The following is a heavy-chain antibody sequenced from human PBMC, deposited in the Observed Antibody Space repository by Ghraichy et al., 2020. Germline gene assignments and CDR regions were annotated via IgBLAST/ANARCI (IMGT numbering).Heavy chain of an antibody. Sequence: SETLSLTCTVSGGSISSGGYYWSWIRQHPGKGLEWIGYIYYSGSTYYNPSLKSRVTISVDTSKNQFSLKLSSVTAADTAVYYCAKTTAVNLLHFDYWGQGTLVTVSS. CDR3: AKTTAVNLLHFDY. V-gene: IGHV4-31*03. D-gene: IGHD4-11*01. CDR1: GGSISSGGYY. J-gene: IGHJ4*02. CDR2: IYYSGST.